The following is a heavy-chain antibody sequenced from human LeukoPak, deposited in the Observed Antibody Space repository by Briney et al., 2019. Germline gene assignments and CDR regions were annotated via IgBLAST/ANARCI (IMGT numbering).Heavy chain of an antibody. V-gene: IGHV3-7*03. Sequence: GGSLRLSCEASGFTFSTYWMTWVRQAPGKGLEWVANIKEDGTEKHYVDSVKGRFTISKDNTKNSLYLQMNSLRAEDTAVYYCGRNRAPSYWGQGTLVTVSS. CDR1: GFTFSTYW. D-gene: IGHD2/OR15-2a*01. CDR2: IKEDGTEK. J-gene: IGHJ4*02. CDR3: GRNRAPSY.